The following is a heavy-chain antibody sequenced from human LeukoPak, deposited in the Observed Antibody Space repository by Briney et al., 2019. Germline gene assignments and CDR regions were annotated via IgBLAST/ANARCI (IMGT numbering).Heavy chain of an antibody. CDR3: ASWGSISGRYDFDY. CDR1: GYTFTSYG. Sequence: GASVKVSCKASGYTFTSYGISWVRQAPGQGLEWMGWISAYNGNTNYAQKLQGRVTMTTDTSTSTAYMELRSLRSDDTAVYYCASWGSISGRYDFDYWGQGTLVTVSS. V-gene: IGHV1-18*01. CDR2: ISAYNGNT. J-gene: IGHJ4*02. D-gene: IGHD1-26*01.